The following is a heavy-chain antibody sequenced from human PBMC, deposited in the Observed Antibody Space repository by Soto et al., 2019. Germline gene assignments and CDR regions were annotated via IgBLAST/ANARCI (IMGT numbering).Heavy chain of an antibody. CDR3: ARGGALLDY. J-gene: IGHJ4*02. V-gene: IGHV4-30-2*01. Sequence: QLQLQESGSGLVKPSQTLSLTCAVSGDSISSGGYSWSWIRQPPGKGLECIGYISHSGSTYYNPSLQRRVTISVDRSKNQFSLKLSSVTAADTAVYYCARGGALLDYWGQGTLVTVSS. CDR2: ISHSGST. CDR1: GDSISSGGYS.